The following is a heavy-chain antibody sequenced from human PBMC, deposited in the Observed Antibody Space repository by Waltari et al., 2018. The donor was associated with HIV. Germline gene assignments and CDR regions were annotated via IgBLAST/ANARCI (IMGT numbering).Heavy chain of an antibody. Sequence: QVQLVQSGAEVKKPGSSVKVSCKASGGTFSSYAINWVRQAPGQGCEWMGGNIPIFGTADYAQKFQGRVTITADESTTTAYMELSSLRSDDTAVYYCARVSGSYLLYYYFDSWGQGTVVTVS. CDR2: NIPIFGTA. J-gene: IGHJ4*02. V-gene: IGHV1-69*12. CDR1: GGTFSSYA. CDR3: ARVSGSYLLYYYFDS. D-gene: IGHD1-26*01.